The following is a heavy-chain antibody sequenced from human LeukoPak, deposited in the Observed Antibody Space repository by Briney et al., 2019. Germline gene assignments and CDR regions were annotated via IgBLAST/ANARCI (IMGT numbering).Heavy chain of an antibody. CDR2: ISSSGVHT. D-gene: IGHD2-21*01. CDR1: GFSFSNYV. Sequence: GGSLRLSCSVSGFSFSNYVMSWVRQAPGKGLEWVSYISSSGVHTEYGDSVKGRFTISRDNGKNSVYLQMDSLRADDTAAYYCARQDLWQHCDSWGQGALVTVSS. CDR3: ARQDLWQHCDS. V-gene: IGHV3-11*03. J-gene: IGHJ4*02.